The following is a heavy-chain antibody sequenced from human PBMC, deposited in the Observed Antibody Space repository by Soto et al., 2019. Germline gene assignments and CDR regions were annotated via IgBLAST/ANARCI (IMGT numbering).Heavy chain of an antibody. CDR2: IIPILGIA. J-gene: IGHJ6*03. Sequence: SVKVSCKASGGTFSSYTISWVRQAPGQRLEWMGRIIPILGIANYAQKFQGRVTITADKSTSTAYMELSSLRSEDTAVYYCARDNCSSTSCYFVSYYYYMDVWGKGTTVTVSS. CDR3: ARDNCSSTSCYFVSYYYYMDV. CDR1: GGTFSSYT. V-gene: IGHV1-69*04. D-gene: IGHD2-2*01.